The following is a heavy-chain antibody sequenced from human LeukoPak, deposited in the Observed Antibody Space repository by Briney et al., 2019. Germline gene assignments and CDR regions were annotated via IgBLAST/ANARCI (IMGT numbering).Heavy chain of an antibody. CDR1: GGSISSYY. CDR2: IYYSGST. V-gene: IGHV4-59*01. CDR3: ARGAGASIYYYYMDV. J-gene: IGHJ6*03. D-gene: IGHD2/OR15-2a*01. Sequence: SETLSLTCTVSGGSISSYYWSWIRQPPGKGLEWIGYIYYSGSTNYNPSLKSRVTISVDTSKNQFSLKLNSVTAADTAVYYCARGAGASIYYYYMDVWGKGTPVTVSS.